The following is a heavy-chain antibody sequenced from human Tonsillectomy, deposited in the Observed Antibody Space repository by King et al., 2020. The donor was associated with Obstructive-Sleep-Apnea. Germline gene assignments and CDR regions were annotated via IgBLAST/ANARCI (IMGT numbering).Heavy chain of an antibody. V-gene: IGHV3-49*04. CDR1: GFIFRDYA. Sequence: VQLVESGGDLIQPGRSLRLSCTASGFIFRDYAMHWDRRAPGKGLEWIGLIRSKTYGGTTEYAASVTGRFTISRDDSKTIAYLQLNRLTTEDTAVYYCTRSTMTKPSFDSWGQGPLVTVSS. CDR3: TRSTMTKPSFDS. CDR2: IRSKTYGGTT. J-gene: IGHJ4*02. D-gene: IGHD4-11*01.